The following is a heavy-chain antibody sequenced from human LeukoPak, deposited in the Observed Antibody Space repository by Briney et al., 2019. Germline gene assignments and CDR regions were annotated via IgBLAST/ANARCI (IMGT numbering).Heavy chain of an antibody. Sequence: ASVKVSCKASGGTFSSYTISWVRQAPGQGLEWMGRIIPILGIANYAQKFQGRVTIAADKSTSTAYMELSSLRSEDTAAYYCARGPYYDSSGYVLDYWGQGTLVTVSS. V-gene: IGHV1-69*02. D-gene: IGHD3-22*01. CDR2: IIPILGIA. CDR3: ARGPYYDSSGYVLDY. J-gene: IGHJ4*02. CDR1: GGTFSSYT.